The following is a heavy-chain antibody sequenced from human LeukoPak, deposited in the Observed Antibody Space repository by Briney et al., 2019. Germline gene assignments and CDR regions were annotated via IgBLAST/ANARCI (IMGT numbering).Heavy chain of an antibody. CDR1: GFTFSSYA. J-gene: IGHJ4*02. D-gene: IGHD7-27*01. Sequence: GGSLRLSCAASGFTFSSYAMSWVRQAPGKGLEWVSDISGSGGSTYYAGSVKGRFTISRDNSKNTLYLQMNSLRAEDTPVYYCAKDYNWGWDYWGQGTLVTVSS. CDR3: AKDYNWGWDY. V-gene: IGHV3-23*01. CDR2: ISGSGGST.